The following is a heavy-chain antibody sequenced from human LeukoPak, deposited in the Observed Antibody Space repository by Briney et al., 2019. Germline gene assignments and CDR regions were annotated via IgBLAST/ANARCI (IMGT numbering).Heavy chain of an antibody. CDR1: GGSISSSNW. V-gene: IGHV4-4*02. Sequence: PSGTLSLTCAVSGGSISSSNWWSWVRQPPGKGLEWIGEIYHSGSTNYNPSLKSRVTISVDKSKNQFSLKLSPVTAADTAVYYCARDLYSRSYYDSSGLNHYYYGMDVWGQGTTVTVSS. CDR3: ARDLYSRSYYDSSGLNHYYYGMDV. J-gene: IGHJ6*02. D-gene: IGHD3-22*01. CDR2: IYHSGST.